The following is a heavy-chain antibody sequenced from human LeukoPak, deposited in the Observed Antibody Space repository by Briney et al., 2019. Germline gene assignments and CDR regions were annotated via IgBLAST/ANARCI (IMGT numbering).Heavy chain of an antibody. Sequence: PGGSLRLSCAASGFTFSSYSMNWVRQAPGKGLEWVSSISSSSSYIYYADSVKGRFTISRDNAKNSLYLQMNSLRAEDTAVYYCAREGYAIVGATRDFDYWGQGTLVTVSS. D-gene: IGHD1-26*01. CDR2: ISSSSSYI. V-gene: IGHV3-21*01. CDR1: GFTFSSYS. J-gene: IGHJ4*02. CDR3: AREGYAIVGATRDFDY.